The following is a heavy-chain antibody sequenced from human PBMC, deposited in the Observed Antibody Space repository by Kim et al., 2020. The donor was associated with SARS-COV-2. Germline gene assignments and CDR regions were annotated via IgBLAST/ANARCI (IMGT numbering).Heavy chain of an antibody. J-gene: IGHJ5*02. V-gene: IGHV3-30*04. CDR3: ARDWFDP. CDR2: ISYDGSNK. CDR1: GFTFSSYA. Sequence: GGSLRLSCAASGFTFSSYAMHWVRQAPGKGLEWVAVISYDGSNKYYADSVKGRFTISRDNSKNTLYLQMNSLRAEDTAVYYCARDWFDPWGQGTLVTVSS.